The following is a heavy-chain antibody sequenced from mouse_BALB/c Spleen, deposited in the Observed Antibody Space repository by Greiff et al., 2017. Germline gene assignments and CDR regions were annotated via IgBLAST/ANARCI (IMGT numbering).Heavy chain of an antibody. Sequence: EVQGVESGGGLVQPGGSRKLSCAASGFTFSSFGMHWVRQAPEKGLEWVAYISSGSSTIYYADTVKGRFTISRDNPKNTLFLQMTSLRSEDTAMYYCARGDYGNWFAYWGQGTLVTVSA. CDR2: ISSGSSTI. CDR1: GFTFSSFG. D-gene: IGHD2-1*01. CDR3: ARGDYGNWFAY. V-gene: IGHV5-17*02. J-gene: IGHJ3*01.